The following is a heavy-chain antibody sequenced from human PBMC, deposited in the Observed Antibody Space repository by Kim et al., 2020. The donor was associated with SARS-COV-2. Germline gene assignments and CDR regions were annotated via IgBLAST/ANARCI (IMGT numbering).Heavy chain of an antibody. CDR1: GFTFSSYA. Sequence: GGSLRLSCAASGFTFSSYAMSWVRQAPGKGLEWVSAISGSGGSTYYADSVKGRFTISRDNSKNTLYLQMNSLRAEDTAVYYCARNQYYYDSSGYYPGDAFDIWGQGTMVTVSS. V-gene: IGHV3-23*01. CDR2: ISGSGGST. J-gene: IGHJ3*02. D-gene: IGHD3-22*01. CDR3: ARNQYYYDSSGYYPGDAFDI.